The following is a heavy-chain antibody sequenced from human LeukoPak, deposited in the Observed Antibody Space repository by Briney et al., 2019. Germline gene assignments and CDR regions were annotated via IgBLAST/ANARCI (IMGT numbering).Heavy chain of an antibody. Sequence: GGSLRLSCATSGFTFSSYWMHWVRQAPGKGLVWVSRINSDGSTTTYADSMKGRFTISRDNAKNTLYLQMNSLRAEDTAVYYCAVKWTYDGFDIWGQGTMVTVSS. V-gene: IGHV3-74*01. CDR3: AVKWTYDGFDI. D-gene: IGHD1-26*01. CDR2: INSDGSTT. CDR1: GFTFSSYW. J-gene: IGHJ3*02.